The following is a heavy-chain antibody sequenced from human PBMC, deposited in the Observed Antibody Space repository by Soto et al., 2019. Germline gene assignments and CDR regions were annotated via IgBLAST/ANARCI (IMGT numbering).Heavy chain of an antibody. CDR3: VRVLDSSWYADL. V-gene: IGHV4-61*03. J-gene: IGHJ2*01. D-gene: IGHD3-22*01. Sequence: QVQLQESGPGLVKPSETLSLTCSVSGGSVSNASFYWTWIRQAPGTGLEYIGYIFYTGVTNYNPSLSSRVTISLDTSKNPFSLKLTSMTAADTAVYYCVRVLDSSWYADLWGRGTLVTVSS. CDR1: GGSVSNASFY. CDR2: IFYTGVT.